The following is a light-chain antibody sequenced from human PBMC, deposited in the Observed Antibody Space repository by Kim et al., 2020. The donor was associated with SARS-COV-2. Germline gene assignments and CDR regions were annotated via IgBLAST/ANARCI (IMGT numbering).Light chain of an antibody. J-gene: IGKJ1*01. Sequence: ASVGDRVTSSCRASQSVSSWLAWYQQKAGKAPKLLIYDASSLESGVPSRFSGSGSETEFTLTIISLQPDDFATYYCQQYNSYPWTFGQGTKVDIK. CDR1: QSVSSW. V-gene: IGKV1-5*01. CDR2: DAS. CDR3: QQYNSYPWT.